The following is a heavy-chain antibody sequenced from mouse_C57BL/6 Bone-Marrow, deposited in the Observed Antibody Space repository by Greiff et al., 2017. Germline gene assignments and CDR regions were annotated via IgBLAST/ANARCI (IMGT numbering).Heavy chain of an antibody. CDR2: IYPGDGDT. CDR3: ARTKCNFGY. Sequence: VKLQQSGPELVKPGASVKISCKASGYAFSSSWMNWVKQRPGKGLEWIGRIYPGDGDTNYNGKFKGKATLTADKSSSTASMQLSSLTSEDSAVYFCARTKCNFGYWGQGTTLTVSS. V-gene: IGHV1-82*01. CDR1: GYAFSSSW. J-gene: IGHJ2*01. D-gene: IGHD1-3*01.